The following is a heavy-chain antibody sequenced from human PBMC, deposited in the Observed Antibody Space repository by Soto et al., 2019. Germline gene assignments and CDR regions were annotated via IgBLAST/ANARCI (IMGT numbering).Heavy chain of an antibody. V-gene: IGHV3-7*01. CDR2: INEEGSEK. Sequence: EVQLVESGGTLVQPGGSLRLSCAASGFTFRMYWMSWVRQAPGKGLEWVANINEEGSEKYYADSVKGRFTISRDNAENALFLHRNTVGAGDTAVYYGARASTSDTVVGGTSYIDYYMDGWGKGTTVTVSS. CDR1: GFTFRMYW. J-gene: IGHJ6*03. CDR3: ARASTSDTVVGGTSYIDYYMDG. D-gene: IGHD2-2*01.